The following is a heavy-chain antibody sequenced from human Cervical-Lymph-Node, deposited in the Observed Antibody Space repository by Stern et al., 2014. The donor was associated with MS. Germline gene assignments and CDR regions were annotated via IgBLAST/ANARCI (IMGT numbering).Heavy chain of an antibody. Sequence: VQLVESGGGVVQPGRSLRLSCAASGFTFSSYGMHWVRQAPGQGLEWVAVIWYDGSNKYYADSVKGRFTISRDNSKNTLYLQMNSLRAEDTAVYYCAREGSGWYYFDYWGQGTLVTVSS. D-gene: IGHD6-19*01. J-gene: IGHJ4*02. CDR1: GFTFSSYG. CDR2: IWYDGSNK. V-gene: IGHV3-33*01. CDR3: AREGSGWYYFDY.